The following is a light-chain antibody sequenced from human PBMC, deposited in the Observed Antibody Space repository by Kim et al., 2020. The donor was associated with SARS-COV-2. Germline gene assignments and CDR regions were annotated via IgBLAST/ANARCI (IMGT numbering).Light chain of an antibody. CDR3: QQYGSSLRT. CDR2: GAS. J-gene: IGKJ1*01. Sequence: PGERATLSCRASQSVSNSFLAWYQQKPGQAPRLLIYGASTRATGIPDRFSGSGSGTDFTLSISRLEPEDFAVYYCQQYGSSLRTFGQGTKVDIK. V-gene: IGKV3-20*01. CDR1: QSVSNSF.